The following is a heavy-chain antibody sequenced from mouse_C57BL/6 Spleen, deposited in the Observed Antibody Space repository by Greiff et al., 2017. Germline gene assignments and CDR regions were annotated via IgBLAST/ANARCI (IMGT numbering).Heavy chain of an antibody. CDR1: GYTFTSYW. CDR3: ASGGYGNSLFFAY. J-gene: IGHJ3*01. CDR2: FNPSNGGT. D-gene: IGHD2-10*02. V-gene: IGHV1-53*01. Sequence: QVQLQQPGTELVKPGASVKLSCKASGYTFTSYWMHWVKQRPGQGLEWIGNFNPSNGGTNYNEKFKSKATLTVDKSSSTAYMQLSSLTSKDSAVYDCASGGYGNSLFFAYWGQGTLVTVSA.